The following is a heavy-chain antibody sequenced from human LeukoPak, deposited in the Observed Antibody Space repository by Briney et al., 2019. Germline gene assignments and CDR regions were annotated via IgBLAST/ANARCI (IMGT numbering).Heavy chain of an antibody. CDR1: GYTLTELS. J-gene: IGHJ4*02. D-gene: IGHD1-26*01. CDR2: FDPEDGET. CDR3: ATGSGSYYRRKPHPFDY. Sequence: ASVKVSCKVSGYTLTELSMHWVRQAPGKGLEWMGGFDPEDGETIYAQKFQGRVTMTEDTSTDAAYMELSSLRSEDTAVYYCATGSGSYYRRKPHPFDYWGQGTLVTVSS. V-gene: IGHV1-24*01.